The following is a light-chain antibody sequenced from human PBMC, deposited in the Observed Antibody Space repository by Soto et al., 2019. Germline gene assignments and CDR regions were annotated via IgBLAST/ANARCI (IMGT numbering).Light chain of an antibody. CDR3: SSYPSSSTYV. Sequence: QSALTQPASVSGSPGQSITISSTGTSSDVGGYNYVSWYQQHPGKAPKLMIYDVSNRPSGVSNRFSGSKSGNTASLTISGLQAEDEADYYCSSYPSSSTYVFGPGTKLTVL. V-gene: IGLV2-14*01. CDR1: SSDVGGYNY. J-gene: IGLJ1*01. CDR2: DVS.